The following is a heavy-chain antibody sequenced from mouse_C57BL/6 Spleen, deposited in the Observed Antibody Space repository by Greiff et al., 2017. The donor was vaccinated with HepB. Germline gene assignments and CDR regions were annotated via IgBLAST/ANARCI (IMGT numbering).Heavy chain of an antibody. D-gene: IGHD1-1*01. CDR2: IDPEDGET. CDR1: GFNIKDYY. V-gene: IGHV14-2*01. CDR3: ARDGSSDWYFDV. Sequence: EVKLVESGAELVKPGASVKLSCTASGFNIKDYYMHWVKQRTEQGLEWIGRIDPEDGETKYAPKFQGKATITADTSSNTAYLQLSSLTSADTAVYYCARDGSSDWYFDVWGTGTTVTVSS. J-gene: IGHJ1*03.